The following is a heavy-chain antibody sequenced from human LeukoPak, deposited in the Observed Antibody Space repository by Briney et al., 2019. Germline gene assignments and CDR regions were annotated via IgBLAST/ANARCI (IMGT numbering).Heavy chain of an antibody. D-gene: IGHD6-13*01. Sequence: SETLSLTCTVSGVSISSYYWSWIRQPPGKGLEWIGYIYYSGSTNYNPSLKSRVTISVDTSKNQFSLKLSSVTAADTAVYYCARGSSSWYQPLYYGMDVWGQGTTVTVSS. CDR3: ARGSSSWYQPLYYGMDV. CDR2: IYYSGST. CDR1: GVSISSYY. J-gene: IGHJ6*02. V-gene: IGHV4-59*01.